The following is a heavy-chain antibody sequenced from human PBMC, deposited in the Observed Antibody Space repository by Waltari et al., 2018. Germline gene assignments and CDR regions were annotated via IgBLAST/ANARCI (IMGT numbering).Heavy chain of an antibody. Sequence: EVQLVESGGGLVKPGGSLRLSCAASGFTFSSYSMNWVRQAPGKGLEGVSSISSSCSDIYYADSVKGRVTNSRDNAKNSLYLKMNSLRAEDTAVYYCARSAIFGVVIDYWGQGTLVTVSS. CDR2: ISSSCSDI. V-gene: IGHV3-21*01. CDR3: ARSAIFGVVIDY. CDR1: GFTFSSYS. D-gene: IGHD3-3*01. J-gene: IGHJ4*02.